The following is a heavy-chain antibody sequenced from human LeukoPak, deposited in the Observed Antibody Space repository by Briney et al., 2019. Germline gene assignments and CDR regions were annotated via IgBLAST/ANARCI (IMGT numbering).Heavy chain of an antibody. Sequence: ASLKVSCKASGYTFTSYDVNGVRQAPGQGLEWRGWMNPNSGNTGYAQKFKGRVTMTRNTSISTAYMELSRLRSEDTAVSYCARGGGIAVAGDFDYWGQGTLVTVSS. CDR3: ARGGGIAVAGDFDY. J-gene: IGHJ4*02. V-gene: IGHV1-8*01. D-gene: IGHD6-19*01. CDR2: MNPNSGNT. CDR1: GYTFTSYD.